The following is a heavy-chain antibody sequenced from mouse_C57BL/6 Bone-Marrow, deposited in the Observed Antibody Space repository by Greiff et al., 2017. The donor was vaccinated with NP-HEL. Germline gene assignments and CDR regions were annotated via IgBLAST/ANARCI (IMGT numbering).Heavy chain of an antibody. D-gene: IGHD1-1*01. Sequence: VKLVESGAELVKPGASVKISCKASGYAFSSYWMNWVKQRPGKGLEWIGQIYPGDGDTNYNGKFKGKATLTADESSSTAYMQLSSLTSEDSAVYFCARRGNYYGSSWGFAYWGQGTLVTVSA. CDR2: IYPGDGDT. CDR1: GYAFSSYW. V-gene: IGHV1-80*01. J-gene: IGHJ3*01. CDR3: ARRGNYYGSSWGFAY.